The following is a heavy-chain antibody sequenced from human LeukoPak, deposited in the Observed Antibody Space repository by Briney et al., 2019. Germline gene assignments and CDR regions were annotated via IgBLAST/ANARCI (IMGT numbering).Heavy chain of an antibody. J-gene: IGHJ4*02. CDR1: GFTFSNYW. D-gene: IGHD3-10*01. CDR3: ARDYSASGSFDY. Sequence: GGSLRLSCAASGFTFSNYWVNWVRQAPGKGLEWLANVKQDGSQSHYVDSVKGRFTISRDNAKNSLYLQMNTLRAEDTAVYYCARDYSASGSFDYWGQGILVTVSS. CDR2: VKQDGSQS. V-gene: IGHV3-7*01.